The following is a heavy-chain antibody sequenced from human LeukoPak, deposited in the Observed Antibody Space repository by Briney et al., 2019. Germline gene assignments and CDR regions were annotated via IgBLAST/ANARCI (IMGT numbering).Heavy chain of an antibody. CDR2: IGGSGSYT. CDR3: AKPPTPYYFDY. CDR1: GFTFSSYA. J-gene: IGHJ4*02. V-gene: IGHV3-23*01. Sequence: GGSLTLSCAASGFTFSSYAMSWVRQAPGKGLEWVSTIGGSGSYTYYADSVKGRFTISRDNSKNTLFLQMNSLRAEDTAVYYCAKPPTPYYFDYWGQGTLVTVSS.